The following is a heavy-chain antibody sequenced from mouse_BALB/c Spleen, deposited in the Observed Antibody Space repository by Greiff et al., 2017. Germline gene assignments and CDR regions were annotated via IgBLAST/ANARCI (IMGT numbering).Heavy chain of an antibody. V-gene: IGHV14-4*02. D-gene: IGHD1-1*01. CDR2: IDPENGDT. J-gene: IGHJ4*01. CDR3: NALYYYGSSYYAMDY. CDR1: GFNIKDYY. Sequence: EVKLVESGAELVRSGASVKLSCTASGFNIKDYYMHWVKQRPEQGLEWIGWIDPENGDTEYAPKFQGKATMTADTSSNTAYLQLSSLTSEDTAVYYCNALYYYGSSYYAMDYWGQGTSVTVSS.